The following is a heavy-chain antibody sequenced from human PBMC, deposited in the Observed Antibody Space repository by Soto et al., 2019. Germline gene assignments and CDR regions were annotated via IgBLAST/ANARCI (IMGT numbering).Heavy chain of an antibody. Sequence: PGESLKISYQASGYSFISSWSGWVRQMPGKGLEWMGIIYPDDSDTRYSPSFQGQVTISADKSTSTAYLQWSSLKASDTATYYCARMMAASGTAFDYWGQGALVTVSS. CDR3: ARMMAASGTAFDY. V-gene: IGHV5-51*01. D-gene: IGHD6-13*01. CDR2: IYPDDSDT. J-gene: IGHJ4*02. CDR1: GYSFISSW.